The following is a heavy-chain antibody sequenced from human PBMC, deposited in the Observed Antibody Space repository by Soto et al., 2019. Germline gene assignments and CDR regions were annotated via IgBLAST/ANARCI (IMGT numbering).Heavy chain of an antibody. V-gene: IGHV4-31*03. CDR2: IYYSGST. CDR3: ARADQPSVSWELHY. CDR1: GGSISSGGYY. D-gene: IGHD1-26*01. Sequence: QVQLQESGPGLVKPSQTLSLTCTVSGGSISSGGYYWSWIRQHPGKGLEWIGYIYYSGSTYYNPSLKSRVTISVDTSKNQFSLKLSSVTAADTAVYYCARADQPSVSWELHYWGQGTLVTVSS. J-gene: IGHJ4*02.